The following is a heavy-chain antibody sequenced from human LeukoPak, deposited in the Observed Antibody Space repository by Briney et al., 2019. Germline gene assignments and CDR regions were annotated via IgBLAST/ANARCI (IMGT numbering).Heavy chain of an antibody. Sequence: MAGGSLRLSCAASGFTFSSYSMNWVRQAPGKGLEWVSSISSSSSYIYYADSVKGRFTISRDNAKNSLYLQMNSLRAEDTAVYYCARDRGKYSSSSDMDLRGQGTTVTVSS. CDR1: GFTFSSYS. D-gene: IGHD6-6*01. V-gene: IGHV3-21*01. J-gene: IGHJ6*02. CDR2: ISSSSSYI. CDR3: ARDRGKYSSSSDMDL.